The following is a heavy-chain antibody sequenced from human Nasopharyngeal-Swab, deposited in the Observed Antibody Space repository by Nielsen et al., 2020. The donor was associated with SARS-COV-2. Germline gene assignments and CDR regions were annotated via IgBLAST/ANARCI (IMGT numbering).Heavy chain of an antibody. CDR3: AKVRSWRLDAFDS. CDR2: IHSDPSNT. CDR1: GFTFSSYA. V-gene: IGHV3-23*03. Sequence: GGSLRLSCAASGFTFSSYAMSWVRQAPGEGLEWVSGIHSDPSNTYYVDSVKGRFTISRDNSKKTLFLQMDSLRVEDTAVYYCAKVRSWRLDAFDSWGQGTLVTVSS. D-gene: IGHD6-13*01. J-gene: IGHJ4*02.